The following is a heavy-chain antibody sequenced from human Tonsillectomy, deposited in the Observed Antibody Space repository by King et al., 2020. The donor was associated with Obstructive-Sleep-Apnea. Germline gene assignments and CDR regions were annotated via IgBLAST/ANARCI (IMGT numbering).Heavy chain of an antibody. D-gene: IGHD6-19*01. CDR2: ISSSGNTI. CDR1: GFTFSDYY. J-gene: IGHJ4*02. CDR3: ARDFSGYDSGWHYFDY. V-gene: IGHV3-11*01. Sequence: VQLVESGGGLVKPGESLRLSCAPSGFTFSDYYMNWIRQASGKGLEWVSYISSSGNTIHYADSVKGRFTISRDNAKNSLYLQMNSLRAEDTAVYYCARDFSGYDSGWHYFDYWGQGTLVTVSS.